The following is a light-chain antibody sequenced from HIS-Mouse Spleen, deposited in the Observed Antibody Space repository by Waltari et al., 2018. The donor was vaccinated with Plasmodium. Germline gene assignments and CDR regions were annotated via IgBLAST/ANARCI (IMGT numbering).Light chain of an antibody. V-gene: IGKV1-5*03. CDR3: QQYNSYSWT. Sequence: DIQMTQSPSALSASVGDRVPIPCRTSQSISSWLAWYQQKPGKAPKLLIYTASSLESGVPSRFSGSGSGTEFTLTISSLQADDFATYYCQQYNSYSWTFGQGTKVEIK. J-gene: IGKJ1*01. CDR2: TAS. CDR1: QSISSW.